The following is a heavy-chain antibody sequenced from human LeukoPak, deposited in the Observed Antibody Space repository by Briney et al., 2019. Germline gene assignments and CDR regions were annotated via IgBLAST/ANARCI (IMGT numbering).Heavy chain of an antibody. CDR1: GYTFTGYY. CDR2: INPNSGGT. CDR3: AREVAQPVTLDDGYSYGINTKSYYYYYMDV. V-gene: IGHV1-2*02. D-gene: IGHD5-18*01. Sequence: ASVKVSCTASGYTFTGYYMHWVRQAPGQGLEWMGWINPNSGGTNYAQKFQGRVTMTTDTSTSTAYMELRSLRSDDTAVYYCAREVAQPVTLDDGYSYGINTKSYYYYYMDVWGKGTTVTVSS. J-gene: IGHJ6*03.